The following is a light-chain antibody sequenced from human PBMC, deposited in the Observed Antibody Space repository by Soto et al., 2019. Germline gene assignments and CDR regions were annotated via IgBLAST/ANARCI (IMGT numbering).Light chain of an antibody. CDR1: QSVGSW. V-gene: IGKV1-5*03. Sequence: DIQMTQSPSTLSASVGDRVTITCRASQSVGSWLAWYQQKPGKAPKYLIYKASILESGVPSRFSGSGSGTKFTLTISSLQPDDFATYYCQQYDAYPWTFGQGTKLDFK. CDR3: QQYDAYPWT. CDR2: KAS. J-gene: IGKJ2*02.